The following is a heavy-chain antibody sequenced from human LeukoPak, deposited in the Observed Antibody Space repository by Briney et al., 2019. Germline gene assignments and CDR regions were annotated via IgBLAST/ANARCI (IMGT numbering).Heavy chain of an antibody. CDR1: GFTVSSNY. Sequence: GGSLRLSCAASGFTVSSNYMSWVRQAPGKGLEWVSVIYSGGSTYYADSVKGRFTISRDNSKNTLYLQMNSLRAEDTAVYYCARVTAMVLKYYYYMDVWGKGTTVTISS. CDR2: IYSGGST. V-gene: IGHV3-66*02. CDR3: ARVTAMVLKYYYYMDV. J-gene: IGHJ6*03. D-gene: IGHD5-18*01.